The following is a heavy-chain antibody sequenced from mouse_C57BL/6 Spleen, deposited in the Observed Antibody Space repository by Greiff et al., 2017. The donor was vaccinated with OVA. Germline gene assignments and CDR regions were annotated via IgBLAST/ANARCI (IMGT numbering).Heavy chain of an antibody. D-gene: IGHD1-1*01. V-gene: IGHV1-4*01. CDR3: ARDGSSFYAMDY. Sequence: VQLQQSGAELARPGASVKMSCKASGYTFTSYTMHWVKQRPGQGLDWIGYINPSRGYTKYNQKFKDKATLTADKSSSTAYMQLSSLTSEDSAVYYCARDGSSFYAMDYWGQGTSVTVSS. J-gene: IGHJ4*01. CDR2: INPSRGYT. CDR1: GYTFTSYT.